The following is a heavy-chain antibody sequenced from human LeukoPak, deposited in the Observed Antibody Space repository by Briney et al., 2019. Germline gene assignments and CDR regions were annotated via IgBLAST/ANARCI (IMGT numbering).Heavy chain of an antibody. Sequence: SETLSLTCTVSGGSISNFYWSWIRQPPGKGLEWIAYINYSGNTNYNPSLKSRVTISVDTSKNQFSLKLSSVTAADTAVYYCAREVSKGYCSGGSCHAYYYYGMDVWGQGTTVTVSS. J-gene: IGHJ6*02. CDR1: GGSISNFY. CDR2: INYSGNT. D-gene: IGHD2-15*01. CDR3: AREVSKGYCSGGSCHAYYYYGMDV. V-gene: IGHV4-59*01.